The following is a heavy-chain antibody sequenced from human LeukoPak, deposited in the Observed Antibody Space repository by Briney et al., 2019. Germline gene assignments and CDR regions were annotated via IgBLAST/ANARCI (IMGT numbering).Heavy chain of an antibody. Sequence: SDTLSLTCAASGYSITSSSWWGWIRQPPGKGLEWIGYIYHSGTTYYNPSLQSRVTMSVDTSKNQFSLKLSSVTAVDTAVYYCARKENVYYYFDYWGQGTLVTVSS. D-gene: IGHD3-10*01. J-gene: IGHJ4*02. CDR3: ARKENVYYYFDY. V-gene: IGHV4-28*01. CDR2: IYHSGTT. CDR1: GYSITSSSW.